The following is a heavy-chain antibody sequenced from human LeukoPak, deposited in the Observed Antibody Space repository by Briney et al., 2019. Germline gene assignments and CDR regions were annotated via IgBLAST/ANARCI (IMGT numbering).Heavy chain of an antibody. CDR3: AKNRGSTWWDLVDY. V-gene: IGHV1-18*01. CDR2: VSAADGNT. Sequence: ASVKVSCKTSGHTFTNYGGTWVRQAPGQGLQWMGWVSAADGNTNNAPKFQDRVTISIDTYTGTAFMELRSLTSDDTAVYYCAKNRGSTWWDLVDYWGQGTLVTVSS. D-gene: IGHD7-27*01. J-gene: IGHJ4*02. CDR1: GHTFTNYG.